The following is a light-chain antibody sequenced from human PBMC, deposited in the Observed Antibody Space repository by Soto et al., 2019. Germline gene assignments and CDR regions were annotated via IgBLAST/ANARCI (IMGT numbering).Light chain of an antibody. J-gene: IGLJ1*01. V-gene: IGLV2-14*01. CDR2: DVS. CDR1: SSDVGSYNY. CDR3: SSYTSSSTRV. Sequence: QSVLTQPASVSGSPGQSITISCTGTSSDVGSYNYVSWYQQHPGEAPKLMIYDVSNRPSGVSNRFSGSKSGNTASLTISGLQAEDAADYYCSSYTSSSTRVFGTGTKVTVL.